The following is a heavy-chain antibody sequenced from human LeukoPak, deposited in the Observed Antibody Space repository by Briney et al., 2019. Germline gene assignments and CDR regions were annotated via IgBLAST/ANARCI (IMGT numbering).Heavy chain of an antibody. CDR3: AKDIIRYGDYTAFGI. CDR2: ISSSSSYI. D-gene: IGHD4-17*01. Sequence: PGGSLRLSCAASGFTFSSYSMNWVRQAPGKGLEWVSSISSSSSYIYYADSVKGRFTISRDNAKNSLYLQMNSLRPEDTAFYYCAKDIIRYGDYTAFGIWGQGTMVTVS. J-gene: IGHJ3*02. V-gene: IGHV3-21*04. CDR1: GFTFSSYS.